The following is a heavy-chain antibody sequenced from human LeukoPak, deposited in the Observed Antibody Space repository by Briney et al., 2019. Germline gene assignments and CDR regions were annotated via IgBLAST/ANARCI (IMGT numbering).Heavy chain of an antibody. V-gene: IGHV3-53*01. CDR3: ARITSGYSSGWYSYYFDY. J-gene: IGHJ4*02. Sequence: GGSLRLSCAASGFTVSSNYMSWVRQAPGKGLEWVSVIYSGGSTYYADSVKGRFTISRDNSKNTLYLQMNSLRAEDTAVYYCARITSGYSSGWYSYYFDYWGQGTLVTVSS. CDR2: IYSGGST. D-gene: IGHD6-19*01. CDR1: GFTVSSNY.